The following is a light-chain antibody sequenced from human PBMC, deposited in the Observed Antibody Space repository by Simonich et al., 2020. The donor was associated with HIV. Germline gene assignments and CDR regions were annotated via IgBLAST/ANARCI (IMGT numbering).Light chain of an antibody. V-gene: IGKV3-20*01. CDR3: HQSSSLPFT. CDR2: TSS. Sequence: EIVLTQSPGTLSLSPGERATLSCRASQSVNSNFLAWYQQKPGQAPRLLIYTSSSRTTGIPDSFSGSGSGTDFTLTINSLEAEDAATYYCHQSSSLPFTFGPGTKVDIK. J-gene: IGKJ3*01. CDR1: QSVNSNF.